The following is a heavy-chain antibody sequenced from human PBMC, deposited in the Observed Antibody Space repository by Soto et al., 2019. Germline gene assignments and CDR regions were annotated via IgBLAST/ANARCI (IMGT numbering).Heavy chain of an antibody. V-gene: IGHV3-30-3*01. D-gene: IGHD3-22*01. J-gene: IGHJ6*02. CDR3: TTGIVVVIPSGMDV. Sequence: PGGSLRLSCAASGFTFSSYAMHWVRQAPGKGLEWVAIISYDGSNKYYADSVKGRFTISRDDSKNTLYLQMNSLKTEDTAVYYCTTGIVVVIPSGMDVWGQGTTVTVSS. CDR1: GFTFSSYA. CDR2: ISYDGSNK.